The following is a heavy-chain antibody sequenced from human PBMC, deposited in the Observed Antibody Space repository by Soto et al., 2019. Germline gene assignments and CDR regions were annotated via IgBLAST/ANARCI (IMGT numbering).Heavy chain of an antibody. CDR1: GYSFTSYW. CDR3: ARGTLTSEYCSSTSCLAQEYYYYGMDV. J-gene: IGHJ6*02. V-gene: IGHV5-51*01. D-gene: IGHD2-2*01. CDR2: IYPGDSDT. Sequence: PGESLKISCKGSGYSFTSYWIGWVRQMPGKGLEWMGIIYPGDSDTRYSPSFQGQVTISADKSISTAYLQWSSLKASDTAMYHCARGTLTSEYCSSTSCLAQEYYYYGMDVWGQGTTVTVSS.